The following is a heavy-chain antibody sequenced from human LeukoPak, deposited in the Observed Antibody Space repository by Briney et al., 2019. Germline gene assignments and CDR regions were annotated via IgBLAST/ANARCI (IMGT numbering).Heavy chain of an antibody. CDR3: AKARGLGTAMAYFDY. J-gene: IGHJ4*02. V-gene: IGHV3-43D*03. CDR2: ISWDGGST. D-gene: IGHD5-18*01. CDR1: GFTFDDYA. Sequence: PGGSLRLSCAASGFTFDDYAMHWVRQAPGKGLEWVSLISWDGGSTYYADSVKGRFTISRDNSKNSLYLQMNSLRAEDTALHYCAKARGLGTAMAYFDYWGQGTLVTVSS.